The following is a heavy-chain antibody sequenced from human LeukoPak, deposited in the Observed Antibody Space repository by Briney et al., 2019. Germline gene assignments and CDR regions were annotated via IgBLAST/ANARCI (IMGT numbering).Heavy chain of an antibody. V-gene: IGHV4-59*01. CDR1: GDSISGYY. J-gene: IGHJ4*02. Sequence: PSETLSLTCAVPGDSISGYYWSWIRQPPGKGLEWIGFAYHSGSTTRNPSLESRVTISVDTSTNQVSLRLSSVTAADTAVYYCARDKKGSSCYDFWGQGTLVTVSS. D-gene: IGHD2-2*01. CDR3: ARDKKGSSCYDF. CDR2: AYHSGST.